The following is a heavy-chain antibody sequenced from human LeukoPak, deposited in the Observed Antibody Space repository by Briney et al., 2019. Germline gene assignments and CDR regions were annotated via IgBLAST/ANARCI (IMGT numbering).Heavy chain of an antibody. Sequence: HEASVKVSCKASGYTFTSYGISWVRQAPGQGLEWMGWISAYNGNTNYAQKFQGRVTMTRDTSISTAYMELSRLRSDDTAVYYCASESTADFDYWGQGTLVTVSS. CDR1: GYTFTSYG. CDR3: ASESTADFDY. V-gene: IGHV1-18*01. D-gene: IGHD2-21*02. CDR2: ISAYNGNT. J-gene: IGHJ4*02.